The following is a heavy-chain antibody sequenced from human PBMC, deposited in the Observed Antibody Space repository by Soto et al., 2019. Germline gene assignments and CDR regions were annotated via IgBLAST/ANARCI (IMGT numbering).Heavy chain of an antibody. CDR1: GFTFISYG. CDR2: ISYDGSNK. J-gene: IGHJ4*02. V-gene: IGHV3-30*18. Sequence: GGSLRLSCAASGFTFISYGMHWGRQAPGKGLEWVAVISYDGSNKYYADSVKGRFTISRDNSKNTLYLQMNSLRAEDTAVYYCAKELAYSSGWYDTYYLDYWGQGTLVTVSS. CDR3: AKELAYSSGWYDTYYLDY. D-gene: IGHD6-19*01.